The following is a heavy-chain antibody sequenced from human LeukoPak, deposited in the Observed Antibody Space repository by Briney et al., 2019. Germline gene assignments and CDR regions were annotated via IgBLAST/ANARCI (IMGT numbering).Heavy chain of an antibody. CDR3: ARARKDEGWIDP. CDR1: GGSISSYY. Sequence: SETLSLTCTVSGGSISSYYWSWIRQPPGKGLEWIGYIYYSGSTNYNPSLKSRVTISVYTSKNQFSLKLSSVTAADTAVYYCARARKDEGWIDPWGQGTPVTVSS. V-gene: IGHV4-59*01. J-gene: IGHJ5*02. CDR2: IYYSGST.